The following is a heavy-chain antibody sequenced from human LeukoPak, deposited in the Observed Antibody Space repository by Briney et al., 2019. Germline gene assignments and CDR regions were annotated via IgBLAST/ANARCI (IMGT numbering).Heavy chain of an antibody. CDR1: GGSISSYY. J-gene: IGHJ6*02. V-gene: IGHV4-59*01. CDR3: ARSYNSRGYYYYGMDV. D-gene: IGHD3-22*01. Sequence: SETLSLTCTVSGGSISSYYGSWIRQPPGKGLEWIGYIYYSGSTGYNPSLKSRVTISVDTSKNQFSLKLSSVTAADTAVYYCARSYNSRGYYYYGMDVWGQGTKVTVSS. CDR2: IYYSGST.